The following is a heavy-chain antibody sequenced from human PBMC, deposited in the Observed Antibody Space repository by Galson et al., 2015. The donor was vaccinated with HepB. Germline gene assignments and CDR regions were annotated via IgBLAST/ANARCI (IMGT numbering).Heavy chain of an antibody. CDR2: IFRGGST. CDR3: ARMGASDYYFGSSDY. Sequence: SLRLSCAVSEFNVSDNYMSWVRQAPRKGLEWVSVIFRGGSTYYADSVKGRFTISRDESKNTLYLQMNSLRAEDTAVYYCARMGASDYYFGSSDYWGRGTLVTVSS. J-gene: IGHJ4*02. D-gene: IGHD3-22*01. CDR1: EFNVSDNY. V-gene: IGHV3-53*01.